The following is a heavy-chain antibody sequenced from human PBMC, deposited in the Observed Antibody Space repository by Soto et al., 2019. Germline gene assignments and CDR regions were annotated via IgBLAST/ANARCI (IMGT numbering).Heavy chain of an antibody. Sequence: QVHLVQSGAEVRKPGASVKVSCKASGYTFSSYAMHWVRQAPGQRLEWMGWINAGYGNTKSSQKFQDRVTISRDTSASKAYMELTRLRSEDTALYYCARDTGDGTFDFWGQGTLVTVSS. D-gene: IGHD7-27*01. V-gene: IGHV1-3*01. J-gene: IGHJ4*02. CDR2: INAGYGNT. CDR1: GYTFSSYA. CDR3: ARDTGDGTFDF.